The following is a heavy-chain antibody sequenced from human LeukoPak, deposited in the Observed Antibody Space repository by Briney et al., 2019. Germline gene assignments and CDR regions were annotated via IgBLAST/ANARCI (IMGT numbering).Heavy chain of an antibody. Sequence: GASVKVSCKASGYTFTSYGISWVRQAPGQGLEWMGWISAYNGNTNYAQKLQGRVTMTTDTSTSTAYMELRSLRSDDTAVYYCARMGGRYGSGSYYNFPSYYYYYGMDVWGQGTTVTVSS. CDR3: ARMGGRYGSGSYYNFPSYYYYYGMDV. CDR2: ISAYNGNT. V-gene: IGHV1-18*01. CDR1: GYTFTSYG. J-gene: IGHJ6*02. D-gene: IGHD3-10*01.